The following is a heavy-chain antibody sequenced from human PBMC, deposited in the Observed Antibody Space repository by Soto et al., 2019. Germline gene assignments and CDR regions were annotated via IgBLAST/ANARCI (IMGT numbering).Heavy chain of an antibody. Sequence: PSETLSVTCTVSGDSIVPYYGSLIRQPPGKGLEWIGHIYYSGNTNYHPSLQRRVSTSLPTSKNQFSLKLYSLTPADTAIYYCARTTGYSYGHYRCLDPWAQGALLTVSS. CDR2: IYYSGNT. J-gene: IGHJ5*02. D-gene: IGHD5-18*01. V-gene: IGHV4-59*01. CDR3: ARTTGYSYGHYRCLDP. CDR1: GDSIVPYY.